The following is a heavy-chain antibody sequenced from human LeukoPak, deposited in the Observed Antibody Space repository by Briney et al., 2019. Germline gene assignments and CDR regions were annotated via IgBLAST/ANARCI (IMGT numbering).Heavy chain of an antibody. V-gene: IGHV3-48*03. D-gene: IGHD2-21*02. CDR1: GFTLNNYE. CDR3: VRDRLLRSTDYFDY. CDR2: IDEAASTI. Sequence: PGRSLRLSCPASGFTLNNYEMHWVRQAQGKGLEWISYIDEAASTINYADSVWGRFTISRDNAQSCVHLQMNSLRDEDTAIYYCVRDRLLRSTDYFDYWGQGALVTVSS. J-gene: IGHJ4*02.